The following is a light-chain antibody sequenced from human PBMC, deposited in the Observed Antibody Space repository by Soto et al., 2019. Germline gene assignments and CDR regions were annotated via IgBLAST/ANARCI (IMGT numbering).Light chain of an antibody. V-gene: IGLV2-14*03. CDR2: DVT. CDR3: TSYTSSITYV. J-gene: IGLJ1*01. CDR1: SSDVGGYNF. Sequence: SVLPQPASVSGSPGQSITISCTGTSSDVGGYNFVSWYQHHPGKAPKLIIYDVTNRPSGISNRFSGSKSGNTASLTISGLQAEDEADYYCTSYTSSITYVFGTGTKVTVL.